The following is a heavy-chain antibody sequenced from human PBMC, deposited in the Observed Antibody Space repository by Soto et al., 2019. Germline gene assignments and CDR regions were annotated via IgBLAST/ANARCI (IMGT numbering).Heavy chain of an antibody. V-gene: IGHV2-5*02. CDR1: GFSLSTSGVG. Sequence: QITLKESGPTLVKPTQTLTLTCTFSGFSLSTSGVGVGWIRQPPGKALEWLALIYWDDDKRYSPSLKSRLTNTKDSSKNQVVLTMTNMDSVDTATYYCAHSGTVLLPAAVAFDNWGQGTLVTVSS. J-gene: IGHJ4*02. CDR3: AHSGTVLLPAAVAFDN. CDR2: IYWDDDK. D-gene: IGHD2-2*01.